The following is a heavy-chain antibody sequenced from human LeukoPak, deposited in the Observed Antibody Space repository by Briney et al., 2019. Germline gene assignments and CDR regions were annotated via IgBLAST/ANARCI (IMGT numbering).Heavy chain of an antibody. CDR3: ARRSGSSRNWFDP. D-gene: IGHD1-26*01. CDR2: ISTSSIYI. Sequence: TGGSLRLSCAASGFTFSSYSMNWVRQAPGKGLEWVSSISTSSIYIYYADSVKGRFIISRDNAKTSLYLQMNSLRAEDTAVYYCARRSGSSRNWFDPWGQGTLVTVSS. J-gene: IGHJ5*02. CDR1: GFTFSSYS. V-gene: IGHV3-21*01.